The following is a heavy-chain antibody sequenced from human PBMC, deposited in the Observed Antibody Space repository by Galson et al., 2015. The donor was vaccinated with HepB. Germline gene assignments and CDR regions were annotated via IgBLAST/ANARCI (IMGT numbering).Heavy chain of an antibody. Sequence: SLRLSCAASGFTVSSNYMSWVRQAPGKGLEWVSVIYSGGSTYYADSVKGRFTISRDNSKNTLYLQMNSLRAGDTAVYYCARDGGELLEGDYWGQGTLVTVSS. V-gene: IGHV3-66*01. CDR1: GFTVSSNY. CDR2: IYSGGST. D-gene: IGHD1-26*01. CDR3: ARDGGELLEGDY. J-gene: IGHJ4*02.